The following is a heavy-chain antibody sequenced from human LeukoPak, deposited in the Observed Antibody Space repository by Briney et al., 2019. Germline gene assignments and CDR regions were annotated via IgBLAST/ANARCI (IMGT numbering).Heavy chain of an antibody. CDR3: TRETLVVVPAAIHYYYYYMDV. CDR1: GFTFGDYA. Sequence: PGGSLRLSCTASGFTFGDYAMSWVRQAPGKGLEWVGFIRSKAYGGTTEYAASVKGRFTISRDDSKSIAYLQMNSLKTEDTAVYYCTRETLVVVPAAIHYYYYYMDVWGKGTTVTVSS. D-gene: IGHD2-2*02. V-gene: IGHV3-49*04. CDR2: IRSKAYGGTT. J-gene: IGHJ6*03.